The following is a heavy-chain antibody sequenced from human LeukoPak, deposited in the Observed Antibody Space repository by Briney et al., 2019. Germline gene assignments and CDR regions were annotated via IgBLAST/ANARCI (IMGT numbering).Heavy chain of an antibody. V-gene: IGHV4-59*08. CDR1: GGPITSYY. CDR3: ATGRYNYGNEF. CDR2: IYYTGTT. D-gene: IGHD5-18*01. J-gene: IGHJ4*02. Sequence: PETLSLTCTISGGPITSYYWAWIRQPPGKGLEWVGFIYYTGTTNYNPSLMSRLTISLDTSKNQFSLDLISVTAPDTAVYYCATGRYNYGNEFWGQGTLVTVSS.